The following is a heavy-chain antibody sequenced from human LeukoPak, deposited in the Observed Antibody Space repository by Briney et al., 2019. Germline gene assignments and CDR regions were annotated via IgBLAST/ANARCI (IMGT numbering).Heavy chain of an antibody. J-gene: IGHJ4*02. Sequence: GESLRLSCAASGFTFSSYAMYWVRQAPGKGLEWVAVISYDGSDKFYADSVKGRFTISRDSSKNTLYLQMNSLRPEDTAVYYCARARPSMWIDYWGQGTLVTVSS. CDR3: ARARPSMWIDY. V-gene: IGHV3-30*04. CDR1: GFTFSSYA. D-gene: IGHD5-12*01. CDR2: ISYDGSDK.